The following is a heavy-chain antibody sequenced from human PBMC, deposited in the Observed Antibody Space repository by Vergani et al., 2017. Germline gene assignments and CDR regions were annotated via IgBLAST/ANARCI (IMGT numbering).Heavy chain of an antibody. CDR3: ARGYYYDSSGLLNLYYFDY. J-gene: IGHJ4*02. V-gene: IGHV4-4*07. CDR2: IYTSGST. Sequence: QVQLQESGPGLVKPSETLSLTCTVSGGSISSYYWSWIRQPAGKGLEWIGRIYTSGSTNYNPSLKSRVTMSVDTSKNQFSLKLSSVTAADTAVYYCARGYYYDSSGLLNLYYFDYWGQGTLVTVSS. CDR1: GGSISSYY. D-gene: IGHD3-22*01.